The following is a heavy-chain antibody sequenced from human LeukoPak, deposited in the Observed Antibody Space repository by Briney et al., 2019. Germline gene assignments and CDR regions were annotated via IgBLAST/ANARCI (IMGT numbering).Heavy chain of an antibody. Sequence: GGSLRLSCAASGFTLSSYAMNWVRQAPGKGLEWVSAISGNGNAYYADSVKGRFTISRDNSKNTLYLQMNSLRAEDTAVYYCATQATMVTVGDFDYWGQGTLVTVSS. CDR1: GFTLSSYA. D-gene: IGHD5-18*01. V-gene: IGHV3-23*01. CDR3: ATQATMVTVGDFDY. J-gene: IGHJ4*02. CDR2: ISGNGNA.